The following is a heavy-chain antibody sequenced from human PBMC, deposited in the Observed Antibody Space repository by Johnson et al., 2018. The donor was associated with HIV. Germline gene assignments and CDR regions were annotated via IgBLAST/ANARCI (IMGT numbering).Heavy chain of an antibody. D-gene: IGHD2-21*02. CDR1: GFTFSSYG. V-gene: IGHV3-30*02. Sequence: QVQLVESGGGVVQPGGSLRLSCAASGFTFSSYGMHWVRQAPGKGLEWVAFIRYDGSNKYYPDSVKGRFTISRDNSKNTLYLQIDSLRAEDTAVYHCESPPAYCGGDICYAFDVWGQGTLVTVSS. CDR2: IRYDGSNK. CDR3: ESPPAYCGGDICYAFDV. J-gene: IGHJ3*01.